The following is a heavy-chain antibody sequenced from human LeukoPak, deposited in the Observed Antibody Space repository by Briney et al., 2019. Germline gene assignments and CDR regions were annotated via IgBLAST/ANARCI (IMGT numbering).Heavy chain of an antibody. CDR3: TRYLSGGFDS. D-gene: IGHD2-15*01. J-gene: IGHJ4*02. CDR1: GFIFSSSD. Sequence: PGGSLRLSCAASGFIFSSSDMHWVRQAPGKGLEWVAIIYYDGNNKYNADSVKGRFTFSRDNAKNTLYLQMNSLRAEDTAVYYCTRYLSGGFDSWGQGTLVTVSS. V-gene: IGHV3-33*03. CDR2: IYYDGNNK.